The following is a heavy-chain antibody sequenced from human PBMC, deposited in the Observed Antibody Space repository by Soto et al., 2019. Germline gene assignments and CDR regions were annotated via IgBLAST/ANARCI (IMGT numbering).Heavy chain of an antibody. V-gene: IGHV2-5*02. CDR2: IYWDDDK. D-gene: IGHD3-9*01. CDR1: GFSLSTSGVG. J-gene: IGHJ4*02. CDR3: ADGYYAILTGYPN. Sequence: QITLKESGPPLVKPTQTLTLTCTFSGFSLSTSGVGVGWIRQPPGKALEWLALIYWDDDKRYSPSLKSRLTIATDSCKNQMGLTTTNMDPVDTATYFCADGYYAILTGYPNWGQGTLVTVSS.